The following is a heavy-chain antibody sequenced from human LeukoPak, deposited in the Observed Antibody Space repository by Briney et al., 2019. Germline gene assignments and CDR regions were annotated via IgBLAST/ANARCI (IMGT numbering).Heavy chain of an antibody. Sequence: SETLSLTCTVSGGSVATYYWAWIRQSPGKGLEFIGRMSTRGPTNYNPSLESRVSMSTDTSKNQFSLKVISVTAADTAVYYCARVGPYGDYDYWGQGTLVTVSS. CDR1: GGSVATYY. CDR2: MSTRGPT. J-gene: IGHJ4*02. V-gene: IGHV4-4*07. D-gene: IGHD4-17*01. CDR3: ARVGPYGDYDY.